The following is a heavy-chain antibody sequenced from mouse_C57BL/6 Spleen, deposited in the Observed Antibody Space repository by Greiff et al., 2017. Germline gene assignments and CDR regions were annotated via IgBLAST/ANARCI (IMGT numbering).Heavy chain of an antibody. CDR3: AKSSGTWDYAMDY. V-gene: IGHV2-5*01. CDR1: GFSLTSYG. Sequence: VQLQQSGPGLVQPSQSLSITCTVSGFSLTSYGVHWVRQSPGKGLEWLGVIWRGGSTDYNAAFMSRLSITKDNSKSQVFFKMNSLQADDTAIYYCAKSSGTWDYAMDYWGQGTSVTVSS. J-gene: IGHJ4*01. CDR2: IWRGGST. D-gene: IGHD4-1*01.